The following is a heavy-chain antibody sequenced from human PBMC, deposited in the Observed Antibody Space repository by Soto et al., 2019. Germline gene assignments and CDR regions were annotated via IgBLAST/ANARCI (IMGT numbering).Heavy chain of an antibody. Sequence: GSLRLSCAAAGVSFSTCGMHWVRQAPGKGLEWVSAISGSGGSTYYADSVKGRFTISRDNSKNTLYLQMNSLRAEDTAVYYCAKRGGTMVRGVIGEYYYYYYGMDVWGQGTTVT. CDR2: ISGSGGST. J-gene: IGHJ6*02. CDR1: GVSFSTCG. D-gene: IGHD3-10*01. CDR3: AKRGGTMVRGVIGEYYYYYYGMDV. V-gene: IGHV3-23*01.